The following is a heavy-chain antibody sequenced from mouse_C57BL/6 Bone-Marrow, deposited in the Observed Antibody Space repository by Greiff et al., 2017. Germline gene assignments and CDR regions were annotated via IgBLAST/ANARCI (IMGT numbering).Heavy chain of an antibody. D-gene: IGHD1-1*02. CDR1: GFSFTSYG. Sequence: VQLQQSGPGLVQPSQSLSITCTVSGFSFTSYGVHWVRQSPGKGLEWLGVIWSGGSTDYNAAFISRLSISKDNSTSQVFFKMNSLQADDTAIYYCARKGGSMVPWFAYWGQGTLVTVSA. V-gene: IGHV2-2*01. CDR2: IWSGGST. CDR3: ARKGGSMVPWFAY. J-gene: IGHJ3*01.